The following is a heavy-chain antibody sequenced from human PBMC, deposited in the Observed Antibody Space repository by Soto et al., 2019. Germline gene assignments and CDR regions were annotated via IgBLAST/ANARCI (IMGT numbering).Heavy chain of an antibody. Sequence: QVQLQQWGAGLLKPSETLSLTCAAYDGSFSGYYWSWIRQPPGKGLEWIGEINHSGSTNYNPSLMSRVTISLDTSKNQFSLKLSSLTAADTAVYYCARASTASGPNWGQGTLVTVSS. D-gene: IGHD6-25*01. CDR2: INHSGST. CDR3: ARASTASGPN. CDR1: DGSFSGYY. J-gene: IGHJ4*02. V-gene: IGHV4-34*01.